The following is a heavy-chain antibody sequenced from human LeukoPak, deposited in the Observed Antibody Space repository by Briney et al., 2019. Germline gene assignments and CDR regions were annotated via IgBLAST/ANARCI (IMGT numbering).Heavy chain of an antibody. Sequence: GGSLRLSCAASGFTVSSNYMSWVRQAPGKGLEWVSVIYSGGSTYYADSVKGRFTISRDNSKNTLYLQMNSLRAEDTAVYYCAGHIVVVTASPGSFDIWGQGTMVTVSS. CDR2: IYSGGST. CDR3: AGHIVVVTASPGSFDI. D-gene: IGHD2-21*02. CDR1: GFTVSSNY. V-gene: IGHV3-53*01. J-gene: IGHJ3*02.